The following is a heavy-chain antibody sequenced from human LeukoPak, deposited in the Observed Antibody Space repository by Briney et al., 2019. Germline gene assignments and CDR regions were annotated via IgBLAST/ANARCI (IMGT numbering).Heavy chain of an antibody. J-gene: IGHJ4*02. V-gene: IGHV1-69*13. D-gene: IGHD6-13*01. CDR3: ARDRSIAAADYFDY. CDR2: IIPIFGTA. CDR1: GGTFSSYA. Sequence: ASVKVSCKASGGTFSSYAISWVRQAPGQGLEWMGGIIPIFGTANYAQKFQGRVTITADESTSTAYMELSSLRSEDTAVYYCARDRSIAAADYFDYWGQGTLVTVSS.